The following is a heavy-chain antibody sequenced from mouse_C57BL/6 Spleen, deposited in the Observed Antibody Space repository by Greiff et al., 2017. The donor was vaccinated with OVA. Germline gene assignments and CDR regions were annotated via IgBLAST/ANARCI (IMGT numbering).Heavy chain of an antibody. CDR2: IDPETGGP. CDR1: GYTFPDYE. D-gene: IGHD1-1*01. V-gene: IGHV1-15*01. J-gene: IGHJ3*01. CDR3: TSLITTVVATDRFAY. Sequence: QVHVKQSGAELVRPGASVTLSCKASGYTFPDYEMPWVKQTPVHGLEWIGAIDPETGGPAYNQKFKGKAILTADKSSSTAYMELRSLTSEDSAVYYCTSLITTVVATDRFAYWGQGTLVTVSA.